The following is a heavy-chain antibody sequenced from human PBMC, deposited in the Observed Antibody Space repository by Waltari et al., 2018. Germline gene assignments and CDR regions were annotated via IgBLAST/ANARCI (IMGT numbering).Heavy chain of an antibody. CDR3: AREVGATYYFDY. CDR2: IYYSGST. J-gene: IGHJ4*02. V-gene: IGHV4-59*01. Sequence: QVQLQESGPGLVKPSETLSLTCTVSGGSISSYYWSWIRQPPGKGLEWIGYIYYSGSTNYNPSLKSRVTISVDTSKNQFSLKLSSVTAADTAVYYCAREVGATYYFDYWGQGTLVTVSS. D-gene: IGHD1-26*01. CDR1: GGSISSYY.